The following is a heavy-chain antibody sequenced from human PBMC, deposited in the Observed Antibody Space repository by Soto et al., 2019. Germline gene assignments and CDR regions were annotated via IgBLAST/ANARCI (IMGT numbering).Heavy chain of an antibody. Sequence: QITLKESGPTLVKPTQTLTLTCTFSGFSLSTNGVGVGWIRQPPGKALEWLALIFWDDDKKYGPSLMSRLTITKDTSKNHVVLTMTNMDPVDTATYYCAHSAQWLDDFDFWGQGTLVTVSS. CDR1: GFSLSTNGVG. CDR3: AHSAQWLDDFDF. D-gene: IGHD6-19*01. V-gene: IGHV2-5*05. CDR2: IFWDDDK. J-gene: IGHJ4*02.